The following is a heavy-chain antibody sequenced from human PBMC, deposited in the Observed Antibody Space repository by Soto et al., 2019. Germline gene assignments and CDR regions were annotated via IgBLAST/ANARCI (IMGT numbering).Heavy chain of an antibody. D-gene: IGHD3-10*01. CDR3: ARTMVRGVIWWFDP. CDR2: INPNSGGT. V-gene: IGHV1-2*02. J-gene: IGHJ5*02. Sequence: SVKVSCKASGYTFTVYYMHWVLRSAGQWLDWMGCINPNSGGTNYAQKFQGRVTMTRDTSISTAYMELSRLRSDDTAVYYCARTMVRGVIWWFDPWGQGTLVTVSS. CDR1: GYTFTVYY.